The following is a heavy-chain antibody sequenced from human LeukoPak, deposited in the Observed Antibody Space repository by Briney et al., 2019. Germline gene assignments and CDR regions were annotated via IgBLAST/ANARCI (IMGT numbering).Heavy chain of an antibody. CDR1: GGSISSSSYY. Sequence: PSETLSLTCTVSGGSISSSSYYWGWIRQPPGKGLEWIGSIYYSGSTYYNPSLKSRVTISVDTSKNQFSLKLSSVTAADTAVYYCAREAAGFDYWGQGTLVTVSS. J-gene: IGHJ4*02. CDR3: AREAAGFDY. V-gene: IGHV4-39*07. D-gene: IGHD6-13*01. CDR2: IYYSGST.